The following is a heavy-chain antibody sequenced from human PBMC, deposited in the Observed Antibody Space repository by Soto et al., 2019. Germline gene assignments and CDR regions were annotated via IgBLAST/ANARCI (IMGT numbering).Heavy chain of an antibody. CDR3: ATALGVVRATIERYFDY. CDR2: FDPEDGET. D-gene: IGHD1-26*01. CDR1: GYTLTELS. Sequence: ASVKVSCKVSGYTLTELSMHWVRQAPGKGLEWMGGFDPEDGETIYAQKFQGRVTMTEDTSTDTAYMELSSLRSEDTAVYYCATALGVVRATIERYFDYCGQGTLVTVSS. J-gene: IGHJ4*02. V-gene: IGHV1-24*01.